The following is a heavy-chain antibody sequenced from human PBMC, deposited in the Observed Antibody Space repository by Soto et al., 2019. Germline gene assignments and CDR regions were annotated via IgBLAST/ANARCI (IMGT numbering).Heavy chain of an antibody. CDR3: TIGSWSGEVFDI. CDR2: IIPMLGVR. J-gene: IGHJ3*02. V-gene: IGHV1-69*02. Sequence: QVQLVQSGAEVKKPGSSVKVSCKDSGGTFSTYSMFWVRQAPGQGLEWMGRIIPMLGVRNYAQRFQDRVTNTADKATATVHMELSSLRSEDTALYYCTIGSWSGEVFDIWGQGTMVTVSS. CDR1: GGTFSTYS. D-gene: IGHD2-21*01.